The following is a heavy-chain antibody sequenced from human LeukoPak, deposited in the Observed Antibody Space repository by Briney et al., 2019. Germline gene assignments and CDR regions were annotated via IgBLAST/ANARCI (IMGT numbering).Heavy chain of an antibody. CDR2: IYYSGST. J-gene: IGHJ3*02. CDR3: ARGPYSYDSSGAFDI. D-gene: IGHD3-22*01. V-gene: IGHV4-59*08. Sequence: SETLSLTCTVSGGSISSYYWSWIRQPPGKGLEWIGNIYYSGSTNYNPSLKSRVTISVDTSKNQFSLKLGSVTAADTAVYFCARGPYSYDSSGAFDIWGQGTMVTVSS. CDR1: GGSISSYY.